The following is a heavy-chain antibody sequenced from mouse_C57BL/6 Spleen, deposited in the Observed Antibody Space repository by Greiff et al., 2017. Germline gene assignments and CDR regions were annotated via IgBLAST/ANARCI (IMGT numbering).Heavy chain of an antibody. CDR1: GYAFSSYW. V-gene: IGHV1-80*01. CDR2: IYPGDGDT. Sequence: QVQLKQSGAELVKPGASVKISCKASGYAFSSYWMNWVKQRPGKGLEWIGQIYPGDGDTNYNGKFKGKATLTADKSSSTAYMQLSSLTYEDSAVYFCARFDPHYYAMDYWGQGTSVTVSS. J-gene: IGHJ4*01. CDR3: ARFDPHYYAMDY.